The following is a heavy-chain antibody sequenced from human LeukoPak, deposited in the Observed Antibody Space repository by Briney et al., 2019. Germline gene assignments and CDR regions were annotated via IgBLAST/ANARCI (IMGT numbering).Heavy chain of an antibody. CDR3: ARLDQGLRFPPP. Sequence: SETLSLTCAVYGGSFSGYYWSWICQPPGKGLEWIGEINHSGSTNYNPSLKSRVTISVDTSKNQFSLKLSSVTAADTAVYYCARLDQGLRFPPPWGQGTMVTVSS. V-gene: IGHV4-34*01. CDR2: INHSGST. CDR1: GGSFSGYY. D-gene: IGHD3-16*01. J-gene: IGHJ3*01.